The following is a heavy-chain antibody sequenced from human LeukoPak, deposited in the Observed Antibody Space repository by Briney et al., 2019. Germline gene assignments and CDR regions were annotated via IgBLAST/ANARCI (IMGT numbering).Heavy chain of an antibody. CDR3: ARYSTGSGWYYYFDY. CDR1: GGSISSSSYY. D-gene: IGHD6-19*01. Sequence: SETLSLTCTVSGGSISSSSYYWGWIRQPPGKGLEWIGNIYYSGSTYYNPSLKSRVTISVDTSKNQFSLKLSSVTAADTAVYYCARYSTGSGWYYYFDYWGQGTLVTVSS. V-gene: IGHV4-39*01. J-gene: IGHJ4*02. CDR2: IYYSGST.